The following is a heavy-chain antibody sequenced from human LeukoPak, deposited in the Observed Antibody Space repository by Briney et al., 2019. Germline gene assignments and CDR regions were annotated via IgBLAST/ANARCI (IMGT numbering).Heavy chain of an antibody. D-gene: IGHD2-8*01. CDR1: GFTFSSYA. V-gene: IGHV3-23*01. J-gene: IGHJ4*02. Sequence: GGSLKLSCAASGFTFSSYAMSWVRQAPGKGLEWVSAISGSGGSTYYADSVKGRFTISRDNSKNTLYPQMNSLRAEDTAMYYCARGTVLMVYAIAGFDYWGQGTLVTASS. CDR2: ISGSGGST. CDR3: ARGTVLMVYAIAGFDY.